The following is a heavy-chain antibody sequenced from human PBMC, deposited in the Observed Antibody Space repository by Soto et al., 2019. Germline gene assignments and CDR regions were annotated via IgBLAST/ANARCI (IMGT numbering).Heavy chain of an antibody. V-gene: IGHV4-4*02. Sequence: QVQLQESGPGQEKPSGTLFLTCAVSGASISSSHWWSWVRQPAGKGLEWIGEIYHSGSTNYNPSLKSRVTISLDKSKNQFSLHLKSVTAADTAVYYCARVLGGGLTFTAVPGALDYWGQGTPVTVSS. CDR3: ARVLGGGLTFTAVPGALDY. CDR2: IYHSGST. D-gene: IGHD1-26*01. J-gene: IGHJ4*02. CDR1: GASISSSHW.